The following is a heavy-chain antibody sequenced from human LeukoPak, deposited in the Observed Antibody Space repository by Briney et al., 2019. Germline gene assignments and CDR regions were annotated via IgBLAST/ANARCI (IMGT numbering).Heavy chain of an antibody. D-gene: IGHD7-27*01. CDR3: ASRKLGNDY. CDR2: IYYSGST. V-gene: IGHV4-59*01. CDR1: GGPISNYY. Sequence: PSETLSLTCTVSGGPISNYYWSWIRQPPGKGLEWIGYIYYSGSTNYNPSLKSRVTISVDTSKNQFSLKLSSVTAADTTVYYCASRKLGNDYWGQGTLVTVSS. J-gene: IGHJ4*02.